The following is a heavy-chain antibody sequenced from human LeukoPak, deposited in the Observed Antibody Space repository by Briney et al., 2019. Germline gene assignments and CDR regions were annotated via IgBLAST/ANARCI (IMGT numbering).Heavy chain of an antibody. D-gene: IGHD4-11*01. Sequence: PSETLSLTCTVFGGSISGYYWSWIRQPPGKGLEWIGYIYSSGSTNYNPSLKSRVTISIDTSKNQFSLKLSSVTAADTAVYYCAREGTTVTHFDYWGQGTLVTVSS. V-gene: IGHV4-59*01. CDR2: IYSSGST. CDR1: GGSISGYY. CDR3: AREGTTVTHFDY. J-gene: IGHJ4*02.